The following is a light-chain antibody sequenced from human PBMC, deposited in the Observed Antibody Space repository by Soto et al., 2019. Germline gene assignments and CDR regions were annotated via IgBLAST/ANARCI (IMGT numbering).Light chain of an antibody. CDR1: QGISSY. CDR3: QQLNSYPSIT. J-gene: IGKJ5*01. V-gene: IGKV1-9*01. CDR2: AAS. Sequence: DSQLTQSPSFLSASVGDRVTITCRASQGISSYLAWYQQKPGKAPKLLIYAASTLQSGVPSRFSGSGSGTEFTLTISSLQPEDFATYYCQQLNSYPSITFGQGTRLEIK.